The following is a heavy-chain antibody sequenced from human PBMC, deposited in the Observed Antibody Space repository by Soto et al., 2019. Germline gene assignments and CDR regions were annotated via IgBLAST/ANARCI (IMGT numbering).Heavy chain of an antibody. CDR2: ISGYSGNS. J-gene: IGHJ4*02. CDR3: ARGDPATYMRHPFDH. D-gene: IGHD2-2*01. CDR1: RYTFNTYG. Sequence: APVNVSCKTSRYTFNTYGISWVQQPPGQGLEWMGWISGYSGNSDYSQKFQGRVTMTRDTSTRSAYMELRSLTSDDTAVYYCARGDPATYMRHPFDHWGQGTAVTVSS. V-gene: IGHV1-18*04.